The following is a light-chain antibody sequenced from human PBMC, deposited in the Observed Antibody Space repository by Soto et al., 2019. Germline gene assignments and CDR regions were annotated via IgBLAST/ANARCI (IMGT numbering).Light chain of an antibody. CDR2: GAS. V-gene: IGKV3-20*01. CDR3: QQYGSSPRT. CDR1: QSVRSNY. Sequence: EIVLTQSPGTLFLSPGDRATLSCRASQSVRSNYLAWYQQKPGQAPRLLISGASSRATGIPDRFSGSASGTDFTLTISRLEPEDFAVYYCQQYGSSPRTFGQGTKVEIK. J-gene: IGKJ1*01.